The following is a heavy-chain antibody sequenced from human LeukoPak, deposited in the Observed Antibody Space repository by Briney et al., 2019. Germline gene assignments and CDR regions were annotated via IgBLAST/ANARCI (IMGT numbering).Heavy chain of an antibody. D-gene: IGHD2/OR15-2a*01. V-gene: IGHV3-23*01. J-gene: IGHJ4*02. CDR1: GFTFSSYA. Sequence: GGSLRLSCAASGFTFSSYAMSWVRQAPGKGLEGVSAISGNSGGGGSTFYADSVKGRFTISRDNSKNTLYLQMNSLRAEDTAVYYCAKDISWGQGTLVAVSS. CDR2: ISGNSGGGGST. CDR3: AKDIS.